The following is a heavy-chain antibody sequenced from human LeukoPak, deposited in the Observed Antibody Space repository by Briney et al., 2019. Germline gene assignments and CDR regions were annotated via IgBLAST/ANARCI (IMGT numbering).Heavy chain of an antibody. Sequence: GGSLRLSCAASGFTFNNYWMWWVRQASGKGLEWVANINQDGSDKYYVDSVKGRFTISRDNAKNSLYLQMNSLRAEDTALYHCARDGYYDSSGSNPEDWGQGTLVTVSS. J-gene: IGHJ4*02. CDR2: INQDGSDK. CDR1: GFTFNNYW. D-gene: IGHD3-22*01. V-gene: IGHV3-7*03. CDR3: ARDGYYDSSGSNPED.